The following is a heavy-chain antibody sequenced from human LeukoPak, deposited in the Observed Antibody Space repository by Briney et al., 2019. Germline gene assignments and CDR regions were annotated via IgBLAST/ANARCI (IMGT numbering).Heavy chain of an antibody. D-gene: IGHD1-14*01. V-gene: IGHV3-33*06. Sequence: PGGSLRLSCAASGFTFSSYGMHWVRQAPGKGLEWVAVIWYDGSNKYYADSVKGRFAISRDNSKNTLYLQMNSLRAEDTAVYYCAKDPIWDLKATTDYWGQGTLVTVSS. J-gene: IGHJ4*02. CDR2: IWYDGSNK. CDR3: AKDPIWDLKATTDY. CDR1: GFTFSSYG.